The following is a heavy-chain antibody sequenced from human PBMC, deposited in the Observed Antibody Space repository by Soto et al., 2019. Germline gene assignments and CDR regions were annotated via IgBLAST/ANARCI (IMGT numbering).Heavy chain of an antibody. CDR3: ARDRDGGWFHMDV. J-gene: IGHJ6*02. CDR2: IWSDGKKE. V-gene: IGHV3-33*01. Sequence: QVQLVESGGGVVQPGRSLRLSCVGSGFPFWHYGMHWVRQAPGKGLEWVAVIWSDGKKESYADFVKGRFAISRDNFKDTLYLQMNSLRAEAKAVYYCARDRDGGWFHMDVWGQGTTVTVSS. CDR1: GFPFWHYG. D-gene: IGHD6-19*01.